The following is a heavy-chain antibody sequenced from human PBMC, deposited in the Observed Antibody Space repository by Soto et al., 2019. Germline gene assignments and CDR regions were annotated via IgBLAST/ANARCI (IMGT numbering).Heavy chain of an antibody. Sequence: SGGSLRLSCAASGFTLSNYAMSWVRQAPGKGLEWVSAISISGGSTYYADSVKGRFTISRDSSKNTLYLQMNSLRAEDTAVYYCAKDLRDGSGYYYYIDSWGQGILVTVSS. D-gene: IGHD3-22*01. CDR3: AKDLRDGSGYYYYIDS. CDR1: GFTLSNYA. V-gene: IGHV3-23*01. J-gene: IGHJ4*02. CDR2: ISISGGST.